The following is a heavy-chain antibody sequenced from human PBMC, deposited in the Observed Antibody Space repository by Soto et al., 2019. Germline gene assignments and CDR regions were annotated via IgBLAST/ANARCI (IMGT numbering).Heavy chain of an antibody. CDR2: IYWDDDK. D-gene: IGHD6-19*01. V-gene: IGHV2-5*02. J-gene: IGHJ4*02. Sequence: QITLKESGPALVKPTQTLTLTCTFSGFSLSSTRVAVGWIRQPPGKALEWLALIYWDDDKRYSPFLKSRLTITKDTSKNQVVLTMTNMDPVDTATYYCAHSVVAGLGYYFDYSGQGTLVTVSS. CDR1: GFSLSSTRVA. CDR3: AHSVVAGLGYYFDY.